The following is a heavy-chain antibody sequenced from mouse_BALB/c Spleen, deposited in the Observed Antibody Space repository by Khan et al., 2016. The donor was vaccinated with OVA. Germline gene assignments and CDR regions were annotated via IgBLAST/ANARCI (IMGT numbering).Heavy chain of an antibody. D-gene: IGHD2-4*01. CDR3: NPLMITQAWFAY. Sequence: VQLQQSGAELVRSGASVKLSCTASGFNIKDYYMHWVKQRPEQGLEWIGWIDPENGDTEYAPKFQGKATMTADTSSNTAYLQLSSLTSEDTAVYYGNPLMITQAWFAYWGQGTLVTVSA. J-gene: IGHJ3*01. V-gene: IGHV14-4*02. CDR1: GFNIKDYY. CDR2: IDPENGDT.